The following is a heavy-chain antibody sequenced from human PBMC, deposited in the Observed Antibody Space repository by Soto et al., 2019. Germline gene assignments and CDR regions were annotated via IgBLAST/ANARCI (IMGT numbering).Heavy chain of an antibody. D-gene: IGHD2-15*01. Sequence: ASVKVSCKASGYTFTRSGFSWVRQAPGQGLEWMGWISGNNDNRAYAQHLQDRLTLTSDTATRIAYMELSGLRSDDTAVYYCARDLTDIDYWGQGTLVTVS. CDR3: ARDLTDIDY. V-gene: IGHV1-18*01. J-gene: IGHJ4*02. CDR2: ISGNNDNR. CDR1: GYTFTRSG.